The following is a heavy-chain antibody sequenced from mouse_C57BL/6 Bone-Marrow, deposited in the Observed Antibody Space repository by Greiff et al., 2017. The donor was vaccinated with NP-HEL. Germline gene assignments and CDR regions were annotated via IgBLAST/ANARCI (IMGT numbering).Heavy chain of an antibody. Sequence: KQSCKASGYTFTSYGISWVKQRTGQGLEWIGEIYPRSGNTYYNEKFNGKATLTADKSSSTAYMALRSLTSEDSAVYFCARRVYYYGSSPWYFDVWGTGTTVTVSS. J-gene: IGHJ1*03. D-gene: IGHD1-1*01. CDR3: ARRVYYYGSSPWYFDV. CDR1: GYTFTSYG. V-gene: IGHV1-81*01. CDR2: IYPRSGNT.